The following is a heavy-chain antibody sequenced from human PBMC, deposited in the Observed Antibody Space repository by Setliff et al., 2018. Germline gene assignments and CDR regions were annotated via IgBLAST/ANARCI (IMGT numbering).Heavy chain of an antibody. D-gene: IGHD3-16*02. Sequence: SETLSLTCAVYGGSFSGYYWSWIRQPPGKGLEWIGEINHSGSTNYDPSLKSRVTISVDTSKNQFSLKLSSVTAADTAVYYCARGKVLYDYVWGSYRYEDYYYGMDVWGQGTTVTVSS. CDR1: GGSFSGYY. J-gene: IGHJ6*02. V-gene: IGHV4-34*01. CDR3: ARGKVLYDYVWGSYRYEDYYYGMDV. CDR2: INHSGST.